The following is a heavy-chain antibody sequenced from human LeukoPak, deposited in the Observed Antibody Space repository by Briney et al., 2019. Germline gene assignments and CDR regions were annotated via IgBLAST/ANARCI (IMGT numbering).Heavy chain of an antibody. D-gene: IGHD6-13*01. CDR3: ARLSAAGSVTYYFDY. V-gene: IGHV4-59*12. CDR2: IYDSGST. J-gene: IGHJ4*02. Sequence: SETLSLTCTVSGGSISGYYWSWIRQPPGKGLEWIGYIYDSGSTNYNPSLKSRVTMSLDTSKNQFSLKLSSVTAADTAVYYCARLSAAGSVTYYFDYWGQGTLVTVSS. CDR1: GGSISGYY.